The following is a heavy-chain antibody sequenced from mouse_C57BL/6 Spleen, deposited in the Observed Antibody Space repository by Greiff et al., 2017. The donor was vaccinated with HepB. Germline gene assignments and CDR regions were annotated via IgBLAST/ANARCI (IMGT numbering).Heavy chain of an antibody. V-gene: IGHV14-4*01. Sequence: VQLKQSGAELVRPGASVKLSCTASGFNIKDDYMHWVKQRPEQGLEWIGWIDPENGDTEYASKFQGKATITADTSSNTAYLQLSSLTSEDTAVYYCTTENYYGNYVWFAYWGQGTLVTVSA. CDR1: GFNIKDDY. D-gene: IGHD2-1*01. J-gene: IGHJ3*01. CDR2: IDPENGDT. CDR3: TTENYYGNYVWFAY.